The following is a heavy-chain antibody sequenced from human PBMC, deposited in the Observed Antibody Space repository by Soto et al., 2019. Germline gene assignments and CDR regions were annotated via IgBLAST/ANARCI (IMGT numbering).Heavy chain of an antibody. CDR2: IYYSGST. CDR3: ARSVGQEMATIHYYYGMDV. Sequence: KLSETLSLTCTVSGGSISSGDYYWSWIRQPPGKGLEWIVYIYYSGSTYYNPSLKSRVTISVDTSKNQFSLKLSSVTAADTAVYYCARSVGQEMATIHYYYGMDVWGQGTTVTVSS. CDR1: GGSISSGDYY. V-gene: IGHV4-30-4*01. D-gene: IGHD5-12*01. J-gene: IGHJ6*02.